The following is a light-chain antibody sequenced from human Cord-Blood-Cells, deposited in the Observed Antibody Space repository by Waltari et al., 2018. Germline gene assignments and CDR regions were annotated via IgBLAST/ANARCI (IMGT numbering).Light chain of an antibody. CDR3: QQYYSYPLT. Sequence: AIRMTQSPSSLSASTGDRVTITCRASQGISSYLAWYQQKPGKAPKLLIYAASTLQSGVPSRFSGSGSGTDFTLTISCLQSEDFATYYCQQYYSYPLTFAQGTKVEI. J-gene: IGKJ1*01. CDR1: QGISSY. V-gene: IGKV1-8*01. CDR2: AAS.